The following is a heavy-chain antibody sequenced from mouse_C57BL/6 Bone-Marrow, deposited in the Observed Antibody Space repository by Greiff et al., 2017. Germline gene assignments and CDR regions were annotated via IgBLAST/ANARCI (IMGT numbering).Heavy chain of an antibody. CDR3: SEDSAVYYCAWSGIYYGNLGAMDY. Sequence: VQLQQSGPELARPWASVKISCQAFYTFSRRVHFAIRDTNYWLQWVKQRPGQGLEGIGAIYPGNGDTSYNQKFKGKATLTADKSSSTAYMQLSSLTSEDSAVYYCAWSGIYYGNLGAMDYWGQGSSVTVSS. CDR1: YTFSRRVH. CDR2: GQGLEGIG. D-gene: IGHD2-1*01. J-gene: IGHJ4*01. V-gene: IGHV1-87*01.